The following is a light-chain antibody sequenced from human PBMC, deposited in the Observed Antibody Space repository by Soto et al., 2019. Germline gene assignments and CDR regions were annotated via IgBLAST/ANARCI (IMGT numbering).Light chain of an antibody. CDR2: GAS. CDR1: QSVSSF. Sequence: EIVLTQSPATLSLSPGERATLSCRASQSVSSFLAWYQQKPGQAPRLLIYGASNRATDIPARFSGSGSGTDFTLTISSLEPEDFSVYYCQQRYNWPITFGQGTRLEIK. J-gene: IGKJ5*01. CDR3: QQRYNWPIT. V-gene: IGKV3-11*01.